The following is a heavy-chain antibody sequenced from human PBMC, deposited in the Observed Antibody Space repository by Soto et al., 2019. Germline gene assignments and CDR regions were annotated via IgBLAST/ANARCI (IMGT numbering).Heavy chain of an antibody. V-gene: IGHV3-53*01. Sequence: EVQLVESGGGLIQPGGSLRLSCAASGFTVSSNYMSWVRQAPGKGLEWVSVIYSGGSTYYADSVKGRFTISRDNSKNTLYLQMNSLRAEDTAVYYCASPLVVVVGGGSAFDIWGQGTMVTVSS. CDR2: IYSGGST. J-gene: IGHJ3*02. CDR3: ASPLVVVVGGGSAFDI. D-gene: IGHD2-15*01. CDR1: GFTVSSNY.